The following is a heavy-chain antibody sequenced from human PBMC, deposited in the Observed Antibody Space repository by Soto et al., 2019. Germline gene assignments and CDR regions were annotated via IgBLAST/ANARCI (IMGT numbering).Heavy chain of an antibody. V-gene: IGHV1-8*02. CDR3: ARATCSSTSCYRFDNWFDP. Sequence: GASVKVSCKASGGTFSSYDINWVRQATGQGLEWMGWMNPNSGNTGYAQKFKGRVTMTRNTSISTVYMELSSLRSEDTAVYFCARATCSSTSCYRFDNWFDPWGQGTLVTVSS. D-gene: IGHD2-2*01. CDR1: GGTFSSYD. CDR2: MNPNSGNT. J-gene: IGHJ5*02.